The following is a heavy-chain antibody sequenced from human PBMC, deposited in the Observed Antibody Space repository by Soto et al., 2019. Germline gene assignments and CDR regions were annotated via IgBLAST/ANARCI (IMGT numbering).Heavy chain of an antibody. V-gene: IGHV4-59*01. D-gene: IGHD4-17*01. CDR1: GGAISSYY. J-gene: IGHJ5*02. CDR2: TYYSGST. Sequence: QVQLQESGPGLVKPSETLSLTCTVSGGAISSYYWSWIQQPPGKGLECIGYTYYSGSTHYNPSLKSRVTISVDTSKNQFSLKLSSVTAADTAVYYCARVMTTVTTDPFDPWGQGTLVTVSS. CDR3: ARVMTTVTTDPFDP.